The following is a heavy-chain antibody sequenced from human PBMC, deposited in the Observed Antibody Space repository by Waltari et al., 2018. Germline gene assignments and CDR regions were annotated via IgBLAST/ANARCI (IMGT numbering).Heavy chain of an antibody. CDR1: GGTFSSYT. J-gene: IGHJ5*02. Sequence: QVQLVQSGAEVKKPGSSVKVSCKASGGTFSSYTISWVRQAPGQGLEWMGRVIPILGIANYGQKFQGRVTITADKSTSTAYMELSSLRSEDTAVYYCARGSSPMMGWFDPWGQGTLVTVSS. V-gene: IGHV1-69*02. D-gene: IGHD6-13*01. CDR3: ARGSSPMMGWFDP. CDR2: VIPILGIA.